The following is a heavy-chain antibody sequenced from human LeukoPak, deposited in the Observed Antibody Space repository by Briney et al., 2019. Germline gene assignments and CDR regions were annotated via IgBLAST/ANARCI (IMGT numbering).Heavy chain of an antibody. CDR3: ARDYYYDILTGYFDY. D-gene: IGHD3-9*01. J-gene: IGHJ4*02. V-gene: IGHV3-21*01. CDR2: ISSSSSYI. CDR1: GLTFSSYS. Sequence: GGSLRLSCAASGLTFSSYSMNWVRQAPGKGLEWVSSISSSSSYIYYADSVKGRFTISRDNAKNSLYLQMNSLRAEDTAVYYCARDYYYDILTGYFDYWGQGTLVTVSS.